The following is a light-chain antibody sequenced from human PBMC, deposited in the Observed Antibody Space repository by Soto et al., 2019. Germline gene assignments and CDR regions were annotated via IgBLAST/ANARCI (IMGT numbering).Light chain of an antibody. CDR1: SRDVGGYSY. J-gene: IGLJ3*02. CDR3: SSYTATTTLV. V-gene: IGLV2-14*03. Sequence: QSALTQPASVSGSPGQSITISCTGTSRDVGGYSYVSWYQLHPGKVPKLMIYDVSNRPSGVSNLFSGSKSGNTASLTISLRQAEDEADYYCSSYTATTTLVFVGGTKLTVL. CDR2: DVS.